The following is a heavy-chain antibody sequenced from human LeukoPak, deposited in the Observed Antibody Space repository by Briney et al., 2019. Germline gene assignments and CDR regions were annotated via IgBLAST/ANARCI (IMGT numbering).Heavy chain of an antibody. CDR2: ISYDGSNK. V-gene: IGHV3-30*04. D-gene: IGHD2-2*01. Sequence: GGSLRLSCAASGFTFSSYAMHWVRQAPGKELEWVAVISYDGSNKYYADSVKGRFTISRDNSKNTLYLQMNSLRAEDTAVYYCARERCSSTSCRRNPDYWGQGTLVTVSS. CDR1: GFTFSSYA. CDR3: ARERCSSTSCRRNPDY. J-gene: IGHJ4*02.